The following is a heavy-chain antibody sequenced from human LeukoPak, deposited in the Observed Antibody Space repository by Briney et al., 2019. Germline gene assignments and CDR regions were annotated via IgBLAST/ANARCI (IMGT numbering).Heavy chain of an antibody. CDR1: GFTFSDYY. CDR2: ISSSSSYI. Sequence: GGSLRLSCAASGFTFSDYYMSWIRQAPGKGLEWVSSISSSSSYIYYADSVKGRFTISRDNAKNSLYLQMNSLRAEDTAVYYCARDRGFGELVDYWGQGTLVTVSS. V-gene: IGHV3-11*06. CDR3: ARDRGFGELVDY. J-gene: IGHJ4*02. D-gene: IGHD3-10*01.